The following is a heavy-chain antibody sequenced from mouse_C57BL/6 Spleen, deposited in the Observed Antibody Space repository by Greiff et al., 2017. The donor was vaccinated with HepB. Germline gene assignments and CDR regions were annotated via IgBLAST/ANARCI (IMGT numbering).Heavy chain of an antibody. V-gene: IGHV3-6*01. D-gene: IGHD2-12*01. CDR1: GYSITSGYY. CDR2: ISYDGSN. Sequence: EVQLVESGPGLVKPSQSLSLTCSVTGYSITSGYYWNWIRQFPGNKLEWMGYISYDGSNNYNPSLKNRISITRDTSKNQFFLKLNSVTTEDTATYYCAKAYYSGMDYWGQGTSVTVSS. J-gene: IGHJ4*01. CDR3: AKAYYSGMDY.